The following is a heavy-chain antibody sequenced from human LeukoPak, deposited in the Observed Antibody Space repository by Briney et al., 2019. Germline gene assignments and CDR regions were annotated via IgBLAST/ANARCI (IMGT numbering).Heavy chain of an antibody. D-gene: IGHD4-17*01. CDR1: GFTFSSYA. CDR3: ARDYDYGDYPGY. V-gene: IGHV3-23*01. J-gene: IGHJ4*02. CDR2: ISGSGGNT. Sequence: GGSLRLSCAASGFTFSSYAMSWVRQAPGKGLEWVSAISGSGGNTYYADSVKGRFTISRDNSKNTLFLQMNSLRAEDTALYYCARDYDYGDYPGYWGQGTLVTVSS.